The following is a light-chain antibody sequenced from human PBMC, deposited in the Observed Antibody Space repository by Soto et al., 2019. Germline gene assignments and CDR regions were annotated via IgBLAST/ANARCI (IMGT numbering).Light chain of an antibody. V-gene: IGKV3-11*01. CDR3: QQRSNWPGT. CDR2: DAS. Sequence: EIVLTQSPAIPSVSPGERATLYCRASQSVSSSLAWYQQKPGQAPRLLIYDASNRATGIPVRFSGGGSGTDFTLTISSLEPEDFAVYYCQQRSNWPGTFGQGTKVDIK. CDR1: QSVSSS. J-gene: IGKJ1*01.